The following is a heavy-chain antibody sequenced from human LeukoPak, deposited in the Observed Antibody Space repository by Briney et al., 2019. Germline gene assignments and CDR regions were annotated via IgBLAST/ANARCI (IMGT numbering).Heavy chain of an antibody. V-gene: IGHV1-18*01. CDR3: ARVMAYCTRTSCHDY. J-gene: IGHJ4*02. CDR2: ISAYNGNT. CDR1: GHTFSNYG. D-gene: IGHD2-2*01. Sequence: GASVKVACKASGHTFSNYGISWVRQAPGQGLEWMGWISAYNGNTNYAQRLQGRVTMTTDTSTSTDYMELRSLRSDDTAVYYCARVMAYCTRTSCHDYWGQGTLVTVSS.